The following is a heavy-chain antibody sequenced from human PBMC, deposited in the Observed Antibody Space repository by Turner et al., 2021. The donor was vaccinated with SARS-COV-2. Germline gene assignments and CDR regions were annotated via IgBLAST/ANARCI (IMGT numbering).Heavy chain of an antibody. V-gene: IGHV4-4*07. Sequence: QVQLQESGPGLVKPSETLSLTCTVSGGPITSFYWSWIREPAGKGLEWIGRIPPRGITNYNPSLQSRVTMSLDRPNNQFSLKLTSVTAADTAVYFCAREGDGIWGQGTTVTVSS. CDR2: IPPRGIT. CDR1: GGPITSFY. CDR3: AREGDGI. D-gene: IGHD3-10*01. J-gene: IGHJ3*02.